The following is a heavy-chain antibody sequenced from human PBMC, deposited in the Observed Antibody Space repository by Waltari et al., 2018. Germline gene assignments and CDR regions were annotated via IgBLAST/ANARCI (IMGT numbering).Heavy chain of an antibody. CDR2: ISGSGAST. CDR1: GFTFTHYA. Sequence: EVQLVAHGGGLVQPGGSLRISCGDSGFTFTHYAMSWVRQVPGKGLEWVSAISGSGASTHVADSVKGRFSISRDNSKEMIYLQMNSLRVEDTAIYYCSAAGDYWGQGTQVTVSS. D-gene: IGHD2-15*01. V-gene: IGHV3-23*04. J-gene: IGHJ4*02. CDR3: SAAGDY.